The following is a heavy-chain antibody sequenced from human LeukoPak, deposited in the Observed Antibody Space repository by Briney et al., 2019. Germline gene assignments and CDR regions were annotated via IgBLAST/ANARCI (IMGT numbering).Heavy chain of an antibody. CDR3: TRSTYSYGSFDY. V-gene: IGHV3-74*01. CDR1: GFTFSSYW. J-gene: IGHJ4*02. Sequence: PGGSLRLSCAASGFTFSSYWMHWVRQAPGKGLVWVSRINGDGSSTTYADSVKGRFTISRDNAKNTLYLQMNSLRAEDTALYYCTRSTYSYGSFDYWGQGTLVTVSS. D-gene: IGHD5-18*01. CDR2: INGDGSST.